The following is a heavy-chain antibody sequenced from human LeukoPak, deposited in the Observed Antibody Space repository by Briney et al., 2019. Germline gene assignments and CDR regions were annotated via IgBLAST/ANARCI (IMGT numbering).Heavy chain of an antibody. CDR2: IRSKAYGGTT. J-gene: IGHJ3*02. CDR3: TRAVSVDTAMDDAFDI. Sequence: GGSLRLSCTASGFTFGDYAMSWVRQAPGKGLEWVGFIRSKAYGGTTEYAASVKGRFTISRDDSKSIAYLQMNSLKTEDTAVYYCTRAVSVDTAMDDAFDIWGQGTMVTVSS. V-gene: IGHV3-49*04. CDR1: GFTFGDYA. D-gene: IGHD5-18*01.